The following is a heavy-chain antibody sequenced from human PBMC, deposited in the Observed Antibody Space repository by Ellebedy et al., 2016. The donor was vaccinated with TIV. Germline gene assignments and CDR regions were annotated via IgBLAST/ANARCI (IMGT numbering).Heavy chain of an antibody. Sequence: GESLKISCADSGFTFADYGMSWVRQTPGKGLEWVSGIAWNGDATGYAASVKGRFTISRDNAKNSLYLQMNSLRAEDTALYYCAKGLNGYSYGPFEYWGQGTLVTVSS. J-gene: IGHJ4*02. CDR3: AKGLNGYSYGPFEY. CDR2: IAWNGDAT. V-gene: IGHV3-20*04. CDR1: GFTFADYG. D-gene: IGHD5-18*01.